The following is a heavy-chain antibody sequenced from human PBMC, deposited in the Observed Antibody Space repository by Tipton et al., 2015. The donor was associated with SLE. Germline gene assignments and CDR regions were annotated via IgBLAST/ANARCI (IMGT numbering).Heavy chain of an antibody. CDR2: IYYSGST. J-gene: IGHJ4*02. CDR1: GGSISNSSYY. V-gene: IGHV4-39*07. Sequence: TLSLTCTVSGGSISNSSYYWGWVRRPPGKGLAWIGGIYYSGSTYDNPSLKSRVTMSVDTSMNKFSLRLTSVTAADTAVYYCAVNVVVKVQVDYWGPGALVTVSS. CDR3: AVNVVVKVQVDY. D-gene: IGHD2-21*01.